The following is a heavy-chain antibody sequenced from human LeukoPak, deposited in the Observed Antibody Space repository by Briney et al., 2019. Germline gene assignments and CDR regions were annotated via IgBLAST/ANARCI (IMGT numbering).Heavy chain of an antibody. D-gene: IGHD3-22*01. CDR3: ARGVGPYYDSSGYQYYFDS. J-gene: IGHJ4*02. CDR2: INPNSGGT. CDR1: GYTFTRYY. Sequence: ASVKVSCKASGYTFTRYYMHWVRQAPGQGLEWRGWINPNSGGTNYAQKFQGRVTMTRDTSISTAYMEMSRLRSDDTAVYYCARGVGPYYDSSGYQYYFDSWGQGTLVTVSS. V-gene: IGHV1-2*02.